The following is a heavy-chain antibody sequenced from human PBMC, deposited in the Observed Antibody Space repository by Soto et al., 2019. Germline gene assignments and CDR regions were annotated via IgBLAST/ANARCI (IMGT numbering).Heavy chain of an antibody. Sequence: ASETLSLTCTVSGGSISSYYWSWIRQPPGKGLEWIGYIYYSGSTNYNPSLKSRVTISVDTSKNQFSLKLSSVTAADTAVYYCARFLGYCSSTSCLNYYYYGMDVWGQGTTVTVSS. CDR1: GGSISSYY. CDR2: IYYSGST. J-gene: IGHJ6*02. V-gene: IGHV4-59*01. D-gene: IGHD2-2*01. CDR3: ARFLGYCSSTSCLNYYYYGMDV.